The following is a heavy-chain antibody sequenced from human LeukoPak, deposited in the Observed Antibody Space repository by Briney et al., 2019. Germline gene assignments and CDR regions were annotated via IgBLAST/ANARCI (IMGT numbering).Heavy chain of an antibody. CDR3: AIYRSIGAAGDLSDY. CDR1: GFTFSGYS. J-gene: IGHJ4*02. CDR2: ISSSSSTI. V-gene: IGHV3-48*02. Sequence: GGSLRLSCAASGFTFSGYSMNGVRQAPGKGLEWVSYISSSSSTIYYADSVKGRFTISRDNAKNSLYLQMNSLRDEDTAVYYCAIYRSIGAAGDLSDYWGQGTLVTVSS. D-gene: IGHD6-13*01.